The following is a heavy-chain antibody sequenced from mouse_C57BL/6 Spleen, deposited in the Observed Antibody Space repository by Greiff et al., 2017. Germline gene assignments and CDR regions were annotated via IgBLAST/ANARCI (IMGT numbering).Heavy chain of an antibody. D-gene: IGHD4-1*01. Sequence: QVQLQQPGAELVRPGSSVKLSCKASGYTFTSYWMDWVKQRPGQGLEWIGNIYPSDSETHYNQKFKDKATLTVDKSSSTAYMQLSSLTSEDSAVYYCALTGTNYAMDYWGQGTSVTVSS. J-gene: IGHJ4*01. CDR2: IYPSDSET. CDR1: GYTFTSYW. V-gene: IGHV1-61*01. CDR3: ALTGTNYAMDY.